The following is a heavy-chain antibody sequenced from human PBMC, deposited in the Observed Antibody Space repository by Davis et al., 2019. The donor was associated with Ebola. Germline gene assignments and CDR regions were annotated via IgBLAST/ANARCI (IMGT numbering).Heavy chain of an antibody. J-gene: IGHJ3*02. V-gene: IGHV5-51*01. Sequence: GESLKISCKSSGYSFTSYWIGWVRQMPGKGLEWMGIIYPSDSDTRYSPSFQGQVTISVDKSFSTAYLQWSSLRSSDTAMYYCARVGVAGYCSGGSCFGGDAFDIWGQGTMVTVSS. CDR1: GYSFTSYW. CDR3: ARVGVAGYCSGGSCFGGDAFDI. D-gene: IGHD2-15*01. CDR2: IYPSDSDT.